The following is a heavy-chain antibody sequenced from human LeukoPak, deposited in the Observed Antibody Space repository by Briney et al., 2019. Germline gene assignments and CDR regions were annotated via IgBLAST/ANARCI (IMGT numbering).Heavy chain of an antibody. CDR2: ISSSTGSVI. Sequence: PGGSLRLSCAASGFTFSAYEMSWVRQAPGKGLEWVSYISSSTGSVIYYADFVKGRFTISRDNAKNSLYLQMNSLRAEDTAVYYCARDRGDYSNYEIDYWGQGTLVTVSS. CDR3: ARDRGDYSNYEIDY. CDR1: GFTFSAYE. D-gene: IGHD4-11*01. V-gene: IGHV3-48*03. J-gene: IGHJ4*02.